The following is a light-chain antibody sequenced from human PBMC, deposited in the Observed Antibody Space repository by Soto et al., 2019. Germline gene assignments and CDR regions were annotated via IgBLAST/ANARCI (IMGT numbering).Light chain of an antibody. V-gene: IGKV3-15*01. J-gene: IGKJ3*01. CDR1: QSVGRN. CDR2: AAS. CDR3: QEYSKWPLFT. Sequence: EIVVTQSPGILSVSPGDRATLSCRASQSVGRNLAWYQQKPGQAPTLLIYAASTRATGLPARFSGSGSGTDFTLTISSLQSEDFAVYYCQEYSKWPLFTFGPGNRVYIK.